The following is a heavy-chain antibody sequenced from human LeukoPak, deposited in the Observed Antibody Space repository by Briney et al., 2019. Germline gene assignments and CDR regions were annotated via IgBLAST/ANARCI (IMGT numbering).Heavy chain of an antibody. J-gene: IGHJ4*02. V-gene: IGHV3-7*01. CDR1: GFTFSNYN. Sequence: GGSLRLSCAASGFTFSNYNMNWVRQAPGKGLEWVANIKQDGSEKYYVDSVKGRFTISRDNTKNSLYLQMNSLRAEDTAVYYCARRSSWLDYWGQGTLVTVSS. CDR2: IKQDGSEK. D-gene: IGHD6-13*01. CDR3: ARRSSWLDY.